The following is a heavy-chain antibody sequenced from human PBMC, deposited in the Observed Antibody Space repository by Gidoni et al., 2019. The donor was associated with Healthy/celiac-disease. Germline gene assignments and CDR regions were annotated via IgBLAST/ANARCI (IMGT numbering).Heavy chain of an antibody. Sequence: EVQLLESGGGLVQPGGSLRLSCAASGFHFSSYAMRWVRQAPGKGMGWVSAISGSGGSTYYADSVKGRFTISRDNSKNTLYLQMNSLRAEDTAVYYCAKDLTAWAVAGRGGYWGQGTLVTVSS. CDR2: ISGSGGST. V-gene: IGHV3-23*01. CDR1: GFHFSSYA. CDR3: AKDLTAWAVAGRGGY. J-gene: IGHJ4*02. D-gene: IGHD6-19*01.